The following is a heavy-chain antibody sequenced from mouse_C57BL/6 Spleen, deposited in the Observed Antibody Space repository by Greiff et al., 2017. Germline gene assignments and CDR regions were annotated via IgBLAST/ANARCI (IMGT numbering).Heavy chain of an antibody. D-gene: IGHD1-1*01. CDR1: GYTFTSYG. CDR2: FYPRSGNT. V-gene: IGHV1-81*01. CDR3: ARYGSSSFDY. J-gene: IGHJ2*01. Sequence: QVQLQESGAELARPGASVKLSCKASGYTFTSYGISWVKQRTGQGLEWIGEFYPRSGNTYYNEKFKGKATMTAEKSSNTAYMELRSLTSEAVSVYLCARYGSSSFDYWGQGTTLTVSS.